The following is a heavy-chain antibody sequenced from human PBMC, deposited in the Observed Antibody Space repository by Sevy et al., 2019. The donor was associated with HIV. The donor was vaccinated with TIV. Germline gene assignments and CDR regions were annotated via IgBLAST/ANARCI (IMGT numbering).Heavy chain of an antibody. D-gene: IGHD2-21*01. V-gene: IGHV3-48*02. J-gene: IGHJ4*02. CDR2: IGTAAGVT. Sequence: GGSLRLSCAASGFTFNTYSLIWVRQTPGKGLEWLSFIGTAAGVTYYADSVKGRFTISRDNAKNSLYLQMNSLRDEDTAVYYCARCPAHYSIDYWGQGTLVTVSS. CDR1: GFTFNTYS. CDR3: ARCPAHYSIDY.